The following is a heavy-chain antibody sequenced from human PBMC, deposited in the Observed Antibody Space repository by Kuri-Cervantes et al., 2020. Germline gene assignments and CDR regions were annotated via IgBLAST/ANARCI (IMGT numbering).Heavy chain of an antibody. CDR1: GYSVSSGYD. D-gene: IGHD5/OR15-5a*01. J-gene: IGHJ4*02. Sequence: SETLSLTCLVSGYSVSSGYDWGWIRQPPGKGLEWIGSVYQSGSTYYNPSLKSRVIISLDSSKNQFSLKLSSVTAADTAVYYCARSGKSTIHLFDYWGQGTLVTVSS. CDR3: ARSGKSTIHLFDY. V-gene: IGHV4-38-2*01. CDR2: VYQSGST.